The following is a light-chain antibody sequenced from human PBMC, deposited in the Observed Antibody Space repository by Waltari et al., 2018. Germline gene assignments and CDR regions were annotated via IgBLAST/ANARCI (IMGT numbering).Light chain of an antibody. CDR2: AAS. J-gene: IGKJ2*01. Sequence: EIELTQSPGTLSLSPGERATLSCRASQSVSSRHLAWYQHGPGQAPRLLIIAASTRATCIRDRFSGSGSGTDFTLTLSRLEAEDFAVYYCQHYATSPEMYTFGQGTKLEIK. V-gene: IGKV3-20*01. CDR3: QHYATSPEMYT. CDR1: QSVSSRH.